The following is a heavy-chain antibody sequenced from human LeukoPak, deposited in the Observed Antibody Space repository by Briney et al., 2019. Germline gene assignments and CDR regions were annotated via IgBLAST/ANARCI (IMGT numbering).Heavy chain of an antibody. CDR2: ISYDGSNK. CDR1: GFTFSSYA. J-gene: IGHJ4*02. D-gene: IGHD6-19*01. Sequence: PGRSLRLSCAASGFTFSSYAMHWVRQAPGKGLEWVAVISYDGSNKCYADSVKGRFTISRDNSKNTLYLQMNSLRAEDTAVYYCARYTHSSGFDYWGQGTLVTVSS. V-gene: IGHV3-30*14. CDR3: ARYTHSSGFDY.